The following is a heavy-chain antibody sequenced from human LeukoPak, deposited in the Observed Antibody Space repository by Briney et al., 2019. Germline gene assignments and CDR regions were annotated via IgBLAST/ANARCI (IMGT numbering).Heavy chain of an antibody. D-gene: IGHD6-19*01. CDR1: GFTFCSYA. Sequence: GGSLRLSCAASGFTFCSYAMHWVRQAPGKGLEGGAGISYDGSNKYYADSVKGRFTIYRDNSKNTLYLQMNSLRAEDTAVHYCARSGSGLGGFDIWGQGTMVTVSS. CDR2: ISYDGSNK. CDR3: ARSGSGLGGFDI. J-gene: IGHJ3*02. V-gene: IGHV3-30*04.